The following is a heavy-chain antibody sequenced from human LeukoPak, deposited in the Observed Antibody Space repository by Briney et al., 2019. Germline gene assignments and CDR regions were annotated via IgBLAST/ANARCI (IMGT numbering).Heavy chain of an antibody. CDR3: ARGRRQGFYGSGSYSGWFDP. J-gene: IGHJ5*02. D-gene: IGHD3-10*01. CDR2: IYTSGST. Sequence: SETLSLTCTVSGGSISSYYWSWIRQPPGKGLEWIGYIYTSGSTNYNPSLKSRVTISVDTSKNQFSLKRSSVTAADTAVYYCARGRRQGFYGSGSYSGWFDPWGQGTLVTVSS. V-gene: IGHV4-4*09. CDR1: GGSISSYY.